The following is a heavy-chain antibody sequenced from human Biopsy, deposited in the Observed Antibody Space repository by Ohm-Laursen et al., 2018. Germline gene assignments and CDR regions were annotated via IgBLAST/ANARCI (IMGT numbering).Heavy chain of an antibody. J-gene: IGHJ3*01. CDR3: ARDIMNRIAGLVARSDVFDV. CDR2: ISPNSGGT. CDR1: GYAVNDYF. Sequence: ASVKVSCKGSGYAVNDYFLHWLRQAPGQGPEWMGWISPNSGGTNYAQKFQGRVTMTSDTSTSTVYLELRRLISDDTAVYYCARDIMNRIAGLVARSDVFDVWGQGTLVTVSS. D-gene: IGHD3-16*01. V-gene: IGHV1-2*02.